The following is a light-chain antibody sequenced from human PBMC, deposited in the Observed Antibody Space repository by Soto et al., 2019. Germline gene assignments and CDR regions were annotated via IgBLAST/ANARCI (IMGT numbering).Light chain of an antibody. Sequence: QSALTQPASVSGSPGQSITISCTGISSDVGGYNYVSWYQQHPGKAPKLMIYDVSNRPSGVSNRFSGSKSGNTASLTISGLQAEDEADYYCSSYTRSSTPCVFGTGTKVTV. CDR3: SSYTRSSTPCV. V-gene: IGLV2-14*01. CDR1: SSDVGGYNY. J-gene: IGLJ1*01. CDR2: DVS.